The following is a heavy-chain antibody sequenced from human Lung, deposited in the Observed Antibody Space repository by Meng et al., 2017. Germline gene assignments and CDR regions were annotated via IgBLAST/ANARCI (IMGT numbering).Heavy chain of an antibody. V-gene: IGHV4-4*02. Sequence: QLQLQEAGPRLVQPSGTLSLACAVSGDSITRTQWWSWLRQTPGKGLEWIGEISHSGSIVYRPSLQGRVSISLDKSNNEFSLKLTSVTAADTAVYYCARETLRELGLFHYWGQGILVTVSS. D-gene: IGHD1-7*01. CDR3: ARETLRELGLFHY. CDR1: GDSITRTQW. J-gene: IGHJ4*02. CDR2: ISHSGSI.